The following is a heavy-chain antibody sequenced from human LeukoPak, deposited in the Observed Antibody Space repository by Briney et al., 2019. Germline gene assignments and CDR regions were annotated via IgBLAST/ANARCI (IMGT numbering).Heavy chain of an antibody. Sequence: PGGSLRLSCAASGFSFSSYAMSWVRQAPGKGLEWVSAISGSSSSTYYADSVKGRFTISRDNSKNTLYLQMNSLRAEDTAVYYCATQYGDYPRIAFDMWGQGTMVTVSS. J-gene: IGHJ3*02. D-gene: IGHD4-17*01. CDR1: GFSFSSYA. CDR3: ATQYGDYPRIAFDM. CDR2: ISGSSSST. V-gene: IGHV3-23*01.